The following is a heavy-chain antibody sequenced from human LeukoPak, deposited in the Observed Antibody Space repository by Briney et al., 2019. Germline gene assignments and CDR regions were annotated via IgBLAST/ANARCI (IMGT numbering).Heavy chain of an antibody. CDR1: GGSISSSSYY. J-gene: IGHJ4*02. CDR2: INHSGST. D-gene: IGHD3-10*01. CDR3: ARRGYYGSGSYTYYFDY. Sequence: SETLSLTCTVSGGSISSSSYYWGWIRQPPGKGLEWIGEINHSGSTNYNPSLKSRVTISVDTFKNQFSLKLSSVTAADTAVYYCARRGYYGSGSYTYYFDYWGQGTLVTVSS. V-gene: IGHV4-39*07.